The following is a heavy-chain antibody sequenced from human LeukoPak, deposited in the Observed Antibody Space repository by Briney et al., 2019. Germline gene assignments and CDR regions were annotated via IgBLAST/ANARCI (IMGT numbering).Heavy chain of an antibody. D-gene: IGHD3-10*01. CDR3: AKFGTMVRGDDY. CDR1: GFTFSSYG. V-gene: IGHV3-30*18. J-gene: IGHJ4*02. CDR2: ISYDGSNK. Sequence: GGSLRLSCAASGFTFSSYGMHWVRQAPGKGLEWVAVISYDGSNKYYADSVKGRFTISRDNSKNTLYLQMNSLRAEDTAVYYCAKFGTMVRGDDYWGQGTLVTVSS.